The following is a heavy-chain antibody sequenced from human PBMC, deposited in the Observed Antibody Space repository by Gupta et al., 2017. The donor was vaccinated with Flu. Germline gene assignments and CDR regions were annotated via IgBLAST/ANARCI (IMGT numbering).Heavy chain of an antibody. V-gene: IGHV4-4*02. D-gene: IGHD1-1*01. CDR2: IYHTGVT. J-gene: IGHJ5*02. CDR1: GDSITTKNW. CDR3: ARAYPTIESRNWFHP. Sequence: QVQLQQSGPGLVKPSETLSLTCAVSGDSITTKNWWSWVRQPPGKGLEWIGEIYHTGVTNYNPSLKGRVSISIDTSKDLFTLQLTSVTAADTAVYFCARAYPTIESRNWFHPWSQGTLVTVSS.